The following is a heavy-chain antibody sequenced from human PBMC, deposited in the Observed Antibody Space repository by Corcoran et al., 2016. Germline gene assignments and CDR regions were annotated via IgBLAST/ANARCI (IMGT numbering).Heavy chain of an antibody. CDR1: GGTFSSYA. CDR3: AISISIFGVAKTGFDF. CDR2: IIPIFGTA. D-gene: IGHD3-3*01. Sequence: QVQLVQSGAEVKKPGSSVKVTCKASGGTFSSYAISWVRQAPGQGLEWMGGIIPIFGTANYAQKFQGRVTITADKSTSTAYMELSSLRSEDTAGYYCAISISIFGVAKTGFDFWVQGTLVTVSS. J-gene: IGHJ4*02. V-gene: IGHV1-69*06.